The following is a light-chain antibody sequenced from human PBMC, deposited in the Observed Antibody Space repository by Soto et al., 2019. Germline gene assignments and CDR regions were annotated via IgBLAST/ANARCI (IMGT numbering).Light chain of an antibody. CDR3: QKYNSAPPLT. CDR2: AAS. Sequence: DIKLTHSPSSLSASVGDRVTITCRASQGISNYLAWYQQKPGKVPKLLIYAASTLQSGVPSRFSGSGSGTDFTLTISSLQPEDVATYYCQKYNSAPPLTFGGGTKVEIK. V-gene: IGKV1-27*01. CDR1: QGISNY. J-gene: IGKJ4*01.